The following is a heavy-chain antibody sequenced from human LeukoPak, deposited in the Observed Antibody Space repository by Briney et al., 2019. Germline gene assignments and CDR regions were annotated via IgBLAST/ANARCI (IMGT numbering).Heavy chain of an antibody. CDR3: ATPVPSSGSQFVDY. D-gene: IGHD3-10*01. CDR1: GYTFTSYD. CDR2: MNPNGGNT. V-gene: IGHV1-8*01. J-gene: IGHJ4*02. Sequence: ASVKVSCKASGYTFTSYDINWVRQATGQGLEWMGWMNPNGGNTGYAQKFQGRVTMTRNTSISTAYMELSSLRSEDTAVYYCATPVPSSGSQFVDYWGQGTLVTVSS.